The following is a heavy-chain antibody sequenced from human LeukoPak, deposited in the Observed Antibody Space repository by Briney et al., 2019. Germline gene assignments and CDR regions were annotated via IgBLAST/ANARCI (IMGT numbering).Heavy chain of an antibody. CDR2: ISWNSGII. CDR1: GFTFEDYA. CDR3: VKDNGRVPRNWIDF. Sequence: GGSLRLSCAASGFTFEDYAMHWVRQTPGKGLEWVSGISWNSGIIAYADSMKGRFIMSRDNAKNSLYLQLNNLRPEDSALYYCVKDNGRVPRNWIDFWGQGTLVTVSS. J-gene: IGHJ5*01. V-gene: IGHV3-9*01. D-gene: IGHD1-14*01.